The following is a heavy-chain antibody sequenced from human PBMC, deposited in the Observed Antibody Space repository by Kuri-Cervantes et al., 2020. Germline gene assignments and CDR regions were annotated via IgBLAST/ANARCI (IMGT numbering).Heavy chain of an antibody. D-gene: IGHD6-19*01. CDR3: ARGGLGEQWLVRGYYFDY. CDR2: ISAYNGNT. Sequence: ASVKVSCKASGYTFTSYGISWVRQAPGQGLEWMGWISAYNGNTNYAQKLQGRVTMTTDTSTSTAYMELSSLRSEDTAVYYGARGGLGEQWLVRGYYFDYWGQGTLVTVSS. V-gene: IGHV1-18*01. CDR1: GYTFTSYG. J-gene: IGHJ4*02.